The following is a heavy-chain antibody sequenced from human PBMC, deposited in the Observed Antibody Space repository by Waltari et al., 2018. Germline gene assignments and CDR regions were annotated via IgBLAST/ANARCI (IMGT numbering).Heavy chain of an antibody. Sequence: QLVQSGAEVKKPGSSVIVSCKASGGTFNSFALSWVRQAPGQGLEWMGGISPRCNTPTYARKFQGRLTVTADESTSTAYMELNSLRSEDSALYYCATRIPSDHSGSFYYYGMDVWGQGTTVTVSS. J-gene: IGHJ6*02. CDR1: GGTFNSFA. CDR2: ISPRCNTP. CDR3: ATRIPSDHSGSFYYYGMDV. V-gene: IGHV1-69*13. D-gene: IGHD6-6*01.